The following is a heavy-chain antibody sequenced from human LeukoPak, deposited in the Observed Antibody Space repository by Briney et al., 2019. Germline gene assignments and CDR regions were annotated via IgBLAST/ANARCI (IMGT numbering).Heavy chain of an antibody. V-gene: IGHV3-7*01. D-gene: IGHD3-16*01. CDR2: IKQDGSEK. Sequence: PGGSLRLSCAASGFTFSSYWMSWVRQAPGKGLEWVANIKQDGSEKYYVDSVKGRFTISRDNAKNSLYLQMNSLRAEDTAVYYCARDKGSLGCPNDYWGQGTLVTVSS. J-gene: IGHJ4*02. CDR1: GFTFSSYW. CDR3: ARDKGSLGCPNDY.